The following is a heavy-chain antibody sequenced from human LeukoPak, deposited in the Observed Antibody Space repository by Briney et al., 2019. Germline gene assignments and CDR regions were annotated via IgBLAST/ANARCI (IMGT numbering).Heavy chain of an antibody. CDR3: TTRVAAAGVGY. CDR2: IKSKTDGGTT. Sequence: GGSLRLSCAASGFTFSNAWMSWVRQAPGNGLEWVGRIKSKTDGGTTDYAAPVKGRFTISRDDSKNTLYLQMNSLKTEDTAVYYCTTRVAAAGVGYWGQGTLVTVSS. V-gene: IGHV3-15*01. D-gene: IGHD6-13*01. CDR1: GFTFSNAW. J-gene: IGHJ4*02.